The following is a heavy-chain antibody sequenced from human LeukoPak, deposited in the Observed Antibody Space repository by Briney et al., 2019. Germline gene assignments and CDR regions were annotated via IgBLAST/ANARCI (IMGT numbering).Heavy chain of an antibody. CDR3: ARRGRGSSGYYSSVRGPFDH. J-gene: IGHJ4*02. CDR1: GGSISSYY. V-gene: IGHV4-4*09. D-gene: IGHD3-22*01. CDR2: IYTSGST. Sequence: NPSETLSLTCTVSGGSISSYYWSWIRQPPGKGLEWVAYIYTSGSTNYNPSLKSRVTISVDTPKNQFSLKLSSVTDADTAVYYCARRGRGSSGYYSSVRGPFDHWGQGTGVSVSS.